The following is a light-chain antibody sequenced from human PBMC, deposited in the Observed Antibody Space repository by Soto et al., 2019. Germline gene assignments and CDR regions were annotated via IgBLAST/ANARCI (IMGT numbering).Light chain of an antibody. CDR2: GNS. CDR1: SSNIGAGYD. CDR3: QSYDSSLSGWV. V-gene: IGLV1-40*01. Sequence: QSVLTQPPSVSGAPGQRVTISCTESSSNIGAGYDVHWYPQLPGTAPKLHIYGNSNRPSGVPDRFSGSKSGTLASLAITGLQAEDEADYYCQSYDSSLSGWVFGGGTKLTVL. J-gene: IGLJ3*02.